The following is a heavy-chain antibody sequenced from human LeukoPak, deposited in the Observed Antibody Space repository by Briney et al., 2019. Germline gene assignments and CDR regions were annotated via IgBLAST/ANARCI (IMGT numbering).Heavy chain of an antibody. CDR1: GGSISSYY. CDR3: ARWPSGYNYGLFDC. CDR2: IYSSGST. Sequence: PSETLSLTCTVSGGSISSYYWSWIRQSPVKVLECIGYIYSSGSTNYNPSLKSRVTISVDTSKNQFSLKLSSVTAEDTAVYYCARWPSGYNYGLFDCWGQGALVTVSS. J-gene: IGHJ4*02. D-gene: IGHD5-18*01. V-gene: IGHV4-59*08.